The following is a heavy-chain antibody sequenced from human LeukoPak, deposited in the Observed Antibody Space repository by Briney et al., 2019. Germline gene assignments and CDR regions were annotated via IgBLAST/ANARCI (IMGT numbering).Heavy chain of an antibody. CDR1: GGSISSGSYY. Sequence: SETLSLTCTVSGGSISSGSYYWSWIRQPAGKGLEWIGRIYTSGSTNYNPSLKSRVTISVDTSKNQFSLKLSSVTAADTAVYYCARGTLSSVLLWFGELFNPPTADYYMDVWGKGTTVTISS. J-gene: IGHJ6*03. D-gene: IGHD3-10*01. CDR3: ARGTLSSVLLWFGELFNPPTADYYMDV. V-gene: IGHV4-61*02. CDR2: IYTSGST.